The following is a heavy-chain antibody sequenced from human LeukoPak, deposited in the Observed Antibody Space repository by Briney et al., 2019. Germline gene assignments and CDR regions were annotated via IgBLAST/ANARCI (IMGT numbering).Heavy chain of an antibody. CDR2: ISSSSSYI. CDR3: ARVPSWTPDY. CDR1: GFTFSSYS. V-gene: IGHV3-21*01. J-gene: IGHJ4*02. D-gene: IGHD6-13*01. Sequence: GGSLRLSCAASGFTFSSYSMNWVRLAPGKGLEWVSSISSSSSYIYYADSVKGRFTISRDNAKNSLYLQMNSLRAEDTAVYYCARVPSWTPDYWGQGTLVTVSS.